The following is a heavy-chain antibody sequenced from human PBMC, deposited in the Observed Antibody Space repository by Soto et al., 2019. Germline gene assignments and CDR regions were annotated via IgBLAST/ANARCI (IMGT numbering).Heavy chain of an antibody. D-gene: IGHD1-26*01. CDR1: GYTFTDYG. CDR3: ARRVGATYYGMDV. J-gene: IGHJ6*02. Sequence: QVQLVQSGAEVKKPGASVKVSCRASGYTFTDYGISWVRQAPGQGLEWMAWISAYNGITNYAQNLQGKLTMTTDTSTSTAYMELRSLESDSSAVYYCARRVGATYYGMDVWGQGTTVTVSS. V-gene: IGHV1-18*04. CDR2: ISAYNGIT.